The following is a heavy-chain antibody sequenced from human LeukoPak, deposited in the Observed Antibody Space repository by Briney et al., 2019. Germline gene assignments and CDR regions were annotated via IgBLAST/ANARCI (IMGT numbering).Heavy chain of an antibody. D-gene: IGHD3-10*01. CDR1: GAFISSSSYY. V-gene: IGHV4-39*07. CDR3: ARTITMVRGVIPVGFDY. CDR2: IYYNGDT. Sequence: SETLSLTCTVSGAFISSSSYYWSYIRQSPGKGLEWIGSIYYNGDTFYNPSLKSRVTISVDKSKNQFSLKLSSVTAADTAVYYCARTITMVRGVIPVGFDYWGQGTLVTVSS. J-gene: IGHJ4*02.